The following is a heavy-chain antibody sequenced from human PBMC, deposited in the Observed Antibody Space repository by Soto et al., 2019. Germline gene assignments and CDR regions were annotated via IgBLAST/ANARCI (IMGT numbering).Heavy chain of an antibody. CDR3: ARGYYGMDV. CDR2: IKQDGSEK. Sequence: GGSLRLSCAASGFTFNTYWMNWVRQAPGKGLEWVAKIKQDGSEKYYVDSVKGRLTISRDNAKNSLYLQMNSLRAEDTAVYYCARGYYGMDVWGQGTTVTVSS. CDR1: GFTFNTYW. J-gene: IGHJ6*02. V-gene: IGHV3-7*01.